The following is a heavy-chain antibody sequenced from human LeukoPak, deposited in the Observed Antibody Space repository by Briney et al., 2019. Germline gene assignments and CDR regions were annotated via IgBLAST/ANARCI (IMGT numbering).Heavy chain of an antibody. V-gene: IGHV3-7*01. CDR3: ARKKYYYDTSTYGWFDP. CDR2: INQNGSET. D-gene: IGHD3-22*01. Sequence: GGSLRLSCAASGFTFSTYWMTWVRQAPGKGLEWVANINQNGSETYYVDSVKGRFTISRDNAKNSLYLQMNSLRVEDTAVYYCARKKYYYDTSTYGWFDPWGQGISVAVSS. CDR1: GFTFSTYW. J-gene: IGHJ5*02.